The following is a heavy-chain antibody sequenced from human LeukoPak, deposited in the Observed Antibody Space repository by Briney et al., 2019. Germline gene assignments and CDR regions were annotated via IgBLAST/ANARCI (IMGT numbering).Heavy chain of an antibody. J-gene: IGHJ4*02. Sequence: ASVKVSCKASGYTFTSYYMHWVRQAPGQGLEWMGIINPSGGSTSYAQKFQGRVTMTRDTSTSTVYMELSSLRSEDTAVYYCARAPYYDFWSGYLLSEGSYYFDYWGQGTLVTVSS. CDR1: GYTFTSYY. CDR3: ARAPYYDFWSGYLLSEGSYYFDY. CDR2: INPSGGST. D-gene: IGHD3-3*01. V-gene: IGHV1-46*01.